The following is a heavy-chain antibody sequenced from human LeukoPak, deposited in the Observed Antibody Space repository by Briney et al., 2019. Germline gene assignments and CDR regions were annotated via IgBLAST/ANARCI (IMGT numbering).Heavy chain of an antibody. CDR1: GFTFSSYW. J-gene: IGHJ3*02. CDR3: ARDDTHSDTSGSFYDAFDI. CDR2: IKKDGSEK. Sequence: GGSVRLSCAASGFTFSSYWMSWVRQAPGKGLEWVANIKKDGSEKYYVDSVKGRFTISRDNAKTSLYLQMNSLRAEDTAVYYCARDDTHSDTSGSFYDAFDIWGQGTMVTVSS. D-gene: IGHD3-22*01. V-gene: IGHV3-7*01.